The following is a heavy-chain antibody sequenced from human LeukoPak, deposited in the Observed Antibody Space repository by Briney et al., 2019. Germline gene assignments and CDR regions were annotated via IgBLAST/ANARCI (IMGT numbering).Heavy chain of an antibody. CDR1: GFTFSNAW. D-gene: IGHD5-18*01. CDR3: TKPSYSYGYDY. CDR2: IKRKTDGGTA. Sequence: GGSLRLSCAVSGFTFSNAWMSWVRQARGKGLECVGRIKRKTDGGTAEYAAPVKGRFTISRDDSKNTLYLQMNSLKTEDTAVYYCTKPSYSYGYDYWGQGTLVTVSS. V-gene: IGHV3-15*01. J-gene: IGHJ4*02.